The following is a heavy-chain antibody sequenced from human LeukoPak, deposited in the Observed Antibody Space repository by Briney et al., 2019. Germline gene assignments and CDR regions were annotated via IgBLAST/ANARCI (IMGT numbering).Heavy chain of an antibody. CDR1: GFTFSSSW. CDR2: INSDESIT. J-gene: IGHJ4*02. V-gene: IGHV3-74*01. D-gene: IGHD3-10*01. CDR3: AKNGIYGSGSYSPYYFDY. Sequence: GGSLRLSCAASGFTFSSSWMYWVRQAPGKGLVWVSRINSDESITTYADSVKGRFTISRDNSKNTLYLQVNSLRADDTAVYYCAKNGIYGSGSYSPYYFDYWGQGTLVTVSS.